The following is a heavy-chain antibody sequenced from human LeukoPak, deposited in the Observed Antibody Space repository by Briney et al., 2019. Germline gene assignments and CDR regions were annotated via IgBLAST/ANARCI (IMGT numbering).Heavy chain of an antibody. Sequence: GGSLRLSCAASGFTFSSHGMHWDRQAPGKGLEWVATIRYDGSKKWYAESVRGRFTISRDDSKNTLFLQMNNLRAEDTAVYYCAKTRPLDSSSWSHGDYWGQGTLVTVSS. CDR3: AKTRPLDSSSWSHGDY. CDR1: GFTFSSHG. J-gene: IGHJ4*02. D-gene: IGHD6-13*01. V-gene: IGHV3-30*02. CDR2: IRYDGSKK.